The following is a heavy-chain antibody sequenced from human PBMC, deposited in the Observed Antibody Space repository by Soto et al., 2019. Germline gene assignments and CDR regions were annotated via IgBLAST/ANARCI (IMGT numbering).Heavy chain of an antibody. Sequence: GASVKVSCKASGYIFTSQGISWVRQAPGQGLEWMGWISTYNGNPNYAQKLQGRVTMTTNTSTTTAFLELRSLTSDDTAVYYCARGRTRALDYWGRGTPVTVSS. CDR3: ARGRTRALDY. J-gene: IGHJ4*02. D-gene: IGHD1-7*01. V-gene: IGHV1-18*01. CDR1: GYIFTSQG. CDR2: ISTYNGNP.